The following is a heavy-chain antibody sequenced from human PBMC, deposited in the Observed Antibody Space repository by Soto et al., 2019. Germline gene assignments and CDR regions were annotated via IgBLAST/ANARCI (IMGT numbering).Heavy chain of an antibody. CDR3: ARLRVYSSSWSSFDY. D-gene: IGHD6-13*01. CDR2: ISYDGSNK. Sequence: PGGSLRLSCAASGFTFSSYAMHWVRQAPGKGLEWVAVISYDGSNKYYADSVKGQFTISADKSISTAYLQWSSLKASDTAMYYCARLRVYSSSWSSFDYWGQGTLVTVSS. CDR1: GFTFSSYA. V-gene: IGHV3-30-3*01. J-gene: IGHJ4*02.